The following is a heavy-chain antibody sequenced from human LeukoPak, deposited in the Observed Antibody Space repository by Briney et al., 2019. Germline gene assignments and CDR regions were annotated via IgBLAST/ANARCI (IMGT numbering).Heavy chain of an antibody. Sequence: SETLSLTCTVSGGSISSGSYYWNWIRQPAGQGLEWIGRIYTSGSTSYDPSLKSRVTISADTSKNQFSLKLSSVTAADTAVFYCASGTWGFYDTTVGVYWGQGTLVTVSS. CDR3: ASGTWGFYDTTVGVY. V-gene: IGHV4-61*02. J-gene: IGHJ4*02. CDR2: IYTSGST. D-gene: IGHD3-22*01. CDR1: GGSISSGSYY.